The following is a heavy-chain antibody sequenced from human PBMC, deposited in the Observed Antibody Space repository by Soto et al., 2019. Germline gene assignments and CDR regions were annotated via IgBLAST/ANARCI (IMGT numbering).Heavy chain of an antibody. CDR1: GFTFRSYV. CDR3: ARWGTTGGLDV. V-gene: IGHV3-30*19. CDR2: TSYDGSDK. D-gene: IGHD3-16*01. Sequence: QVQLVESGGGVVQPGTSLRVSCVGSGFTFRSYVMHWVRQAPGKGLEWVALTSYDGSDKYYDDSVRGRFTISRDNSRNTVDLQMDSLRLEDTALYFCARWGTTGGLDVWGQGTLVSV. J-gene: IGHJ1*01.